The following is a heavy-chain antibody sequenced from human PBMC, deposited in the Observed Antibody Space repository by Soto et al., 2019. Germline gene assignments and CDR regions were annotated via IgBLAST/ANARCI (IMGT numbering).Heavy chain of an antibody. D-gene: IGHD2-2*01. Sequence: DVQLLESGGGWGHPGGSLRLPCAPSDFTFSGYAMSLVPQAPGKGREWVSAISATGLNTYNADSVRGRSTISRDNSKNTVDLQMNSLRVEDTAVYYCAKLYCMSTTCQTPAAKSTGGFEIWGQGTLVTVS. CDR2: ISATGLNT. CDR1: DFTFSGYA. V-gene: IGHV3-23*01. CDR3: AKLYCMSTTCQTPAAKSTGGFEI. J-gene: IGHJ3*02.